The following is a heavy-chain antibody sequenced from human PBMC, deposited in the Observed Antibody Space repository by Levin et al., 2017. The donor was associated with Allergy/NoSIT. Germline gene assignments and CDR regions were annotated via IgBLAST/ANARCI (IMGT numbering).Heavy chain of an antibody. D-gene: IGHD2-2*01. CDR3: AKDTSSYNWYFDF. CDR1: GFTFSSYA. Sequence: GGSLRLSCAASGFTFSSYAMSWVRQAPGKGLEWVSAIRPSGDTTYYTDSVKGRFTISRDNSKNTLYLQMSSLRDDDTALYYCAKDTSSYNWYFDFWGRGTPVTVSS. V-gene: IGHV3-23*01. CDR2: IRPSGDTT. J-gene: IGHJ2*01.